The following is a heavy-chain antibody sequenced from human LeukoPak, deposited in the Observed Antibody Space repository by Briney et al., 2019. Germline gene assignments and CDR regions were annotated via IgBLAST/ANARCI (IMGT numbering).Heavy chain of an antibody. CDR1: GGSISSYY. CDR3: ARELRYFDWSEDALDI. J-gene: IGHJ3*02. CDR2: IYYSGST. Sequence: SETLSLTCTVSGGSISSYYWSWIRQPPGKGLEWIGYIYYSGSTNYNPSLKSRVTISVDTSKNQFSLKLSSVTAADTAVYYCARELRYFDWSEDALDIWGQGTMVTVSS. D-gene: IGHD3-9*01. V-gene: IGHV4-59*01.